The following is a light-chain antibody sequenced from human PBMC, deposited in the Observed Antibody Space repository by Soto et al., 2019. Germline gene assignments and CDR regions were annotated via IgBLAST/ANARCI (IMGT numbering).Light chain of an antibody. J-gene: IGKJ1*01. CDR3: QHYGSSPRT. CDR1: QSVSSRY. V-gene: IGKV3-20*01. CDR2: GES. Sequence: DIVLTQSPGTMSLSAGDRATLSCMDSQSVSSRYSAWYQQKTGQAPRLLIYGESTRATGIPARLSGSGSETDFTLTISSLEPEDFEVYYCQHYGSSPRTCGQGTKVDIK.